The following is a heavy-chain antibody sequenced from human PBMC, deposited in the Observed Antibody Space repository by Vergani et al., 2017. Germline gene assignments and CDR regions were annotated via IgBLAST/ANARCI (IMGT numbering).Heavy chain of an antibody. CDR2: INSDGSST. J-gene: IGHJ4*02. CDR3: ARAINPSSGWYYPWGFDY. CDR1: GFTFSTYA. Sequence: EVQLLESGGSLKQPGGSVRLSCAASGFTFSTYAMHWVRQAPGKGLVWVSRINSDGSSTSYADSVKGRFTISRDNAKNTLYLQMNSLRAEDTAVYYCARAINPSSGWYYPWGFDYWGQGTLVTVSS. V-gene: IGHV3-74*01. D-gene: IGHD6-19*01.